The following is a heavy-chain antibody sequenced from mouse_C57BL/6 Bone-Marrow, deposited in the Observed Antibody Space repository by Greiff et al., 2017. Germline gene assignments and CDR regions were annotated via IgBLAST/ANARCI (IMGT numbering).Heavy chain of an antibody. Sequence: VQLQQSGAELVRPGASVKLSCKASGYTFTDYYINWVKQRPGQGLEWIARIYPGSGNTYYNEKFKGKATLTAEKSSSTAYMQLSSLTSEDSAVYFCASPSSWYFDVWGTGTTVTVSS. CDR2: IYPGSGNT. V-gene: IGHV1-76*01. J-gene: IGHJ1*03. CDR3: ASPSSWYFDV. CDR1: GYTFTDYY.